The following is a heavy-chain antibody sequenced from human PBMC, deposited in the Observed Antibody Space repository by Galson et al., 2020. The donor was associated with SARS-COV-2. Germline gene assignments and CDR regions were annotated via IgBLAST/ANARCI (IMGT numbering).Heavy chain of an antibody. CDR1: GFTFSTYA. J-gene: IGHJ6*02. CDR2: ISGSGGET. Sequence: GGSLRLSCAASGFTFSTYAMSWVRQVPGKRPEWVSGISGSGGETYYADSVKGRVTIPSDNSKNTLHLQMTSLRVDDTAVYYCAKPYSARGYSTDVWGQGTAVTVSS. D-gene: IGHD5-12*01. V-gene: IGHV3-23*01. CDR3: AKPYSARGYSTDV.